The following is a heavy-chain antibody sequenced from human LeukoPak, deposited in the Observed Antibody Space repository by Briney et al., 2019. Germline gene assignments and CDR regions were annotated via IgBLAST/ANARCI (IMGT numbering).Heavy chain of an antibody. Sequence: SETLSLTCTVSGGSISSYYWSWIRQPPGKGLEWIGYIYYSGSTNYNPSLKSRVTISVDTSKNQFSLKLSSVTAADTAVYYCARLGLYGSGSYQLTDYWGQGTLVTVSS. V-gene: IGHV4-59*01. J-gene: IGHJ4*02. CDR1: GGSISSYY. CDR2: IYYSGST. CDR3: ARLGLYGSGSYQLTDY. D-gene: IGHD3-10*01.